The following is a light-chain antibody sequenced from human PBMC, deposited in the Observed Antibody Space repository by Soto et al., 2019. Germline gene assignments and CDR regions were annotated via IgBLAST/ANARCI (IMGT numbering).Light chain of an antibody. CDR2: DAS. CDR1: QTISGW. J-gene: IGKJ1*01. Sequence: DIKMTQSPSTLSASVGDRVTITCRASQTISGWLAWYQQRPGKAPNLLIFDASTLESGVPSRFSGSGSGTTFTLTISSLQSDDFATYYCLQYNGYYRTFGQGTMVDIK. CDR3: LQYNGYYRT. V-gene: IGKV1-5*01.